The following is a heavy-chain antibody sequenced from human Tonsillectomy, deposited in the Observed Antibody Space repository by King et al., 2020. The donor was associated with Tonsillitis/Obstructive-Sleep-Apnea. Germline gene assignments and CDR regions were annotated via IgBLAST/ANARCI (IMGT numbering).Heavy chain of an antibody. CDR3: ARLSRAYFDS. Sequence: VQLQESGPGLVKPSETLSLTCTVSGCSISSYYWSWIRQPPGKGLEWIGYIFYSGSTSYNPSLKSRVTISLDTSKNQFSLTLSSVTAADTAVYYCARLSRAYFDSWGQGFLVTVSS. CDR1: GCSISSYY. CDR2: IFYSGST. V-gene: IGHV4-59*08. J-gene: IGHJ4*02.